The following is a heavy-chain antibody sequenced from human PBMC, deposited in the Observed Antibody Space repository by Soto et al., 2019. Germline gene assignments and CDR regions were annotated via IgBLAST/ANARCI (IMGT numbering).Heavy chain of an antibody. CDR2: IRSKAYGGTT. CDR3: TRERDIVVVPAAPSFDY. V-gene: IGHV3-49*03. CDR1: GFTFGDYA. J-gene: IGHJ4*01. D-gene: IGHD2-2*01. Sequence: PGGSLRLSCTASGFTFGDYAMSLFRQAPGKGLEWVGFIRSKAYGGTTEYAASVKGRFTISRDDSKSIAYLQMNSLKTEDTAVYYCTRERDIVVVPAAPSFDYWGPGTLVTVSS.